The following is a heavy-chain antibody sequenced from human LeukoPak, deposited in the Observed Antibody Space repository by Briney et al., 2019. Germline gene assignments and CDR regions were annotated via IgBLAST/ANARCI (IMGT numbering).Heavy chain of an antibody. CDR3: ARDSSNWFDP. CDR2: MNPNSGNT. D-gene: IGHD5-18*01. Sequence: GASVKVSCKASGYTFTNYDINWVRQATGQGLKWMGWMNPNSGNTGYAQKFQGRVTITRNTSISTVYMELSSLRSEDTAVYYCARDSSNWFDPWGQGTLVTVSS. J-gene: IGHJ5*02. CDR1: GYTFTNYD. V-gene: IGHV1-8*03.